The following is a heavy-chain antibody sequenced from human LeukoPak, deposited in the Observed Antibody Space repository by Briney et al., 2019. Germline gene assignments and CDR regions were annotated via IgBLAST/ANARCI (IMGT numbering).Heavy chain of an antibody. CDR3: ARERQQQGEDY. CDR2: INPTSGGT. J-gene: IGHJ4*02. D-gene: IGHD3-16*01. V-gene: IGHV1-2*06. CDR1: GCTFTDYF. Sequence: GASVKVSCKASGCTFTDYFMHWVRQAPGQGLEWLGRINPTSGGTNYAQKFQGRVTMTRDTSLTTAYMELSSLRSDDTAVYYCARERQQQGEDYWGQGTLVTVSS.